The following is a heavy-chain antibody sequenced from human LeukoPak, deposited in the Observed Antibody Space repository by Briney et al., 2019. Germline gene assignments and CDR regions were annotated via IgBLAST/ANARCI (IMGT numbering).Heavy chain of an antibody. CDR2: ISGSDST. V-gene: IGHV3-23*01. CDR1: GFTFSSYA. Sequence: PGGALRLSCAASGFTFSSYAMSWVRQAPGKGLEWVSAISGSDSTYYADSVKGRFTISRDNSKNTLYLQMNSLRAEDTAVYYCATYRQVLLPFESWGQGTLVTVSS. D-gene: IGHD2/OR15-2a*01. CDR3: ATYRQVLLPFES. J-gene: IGHJ4*02.